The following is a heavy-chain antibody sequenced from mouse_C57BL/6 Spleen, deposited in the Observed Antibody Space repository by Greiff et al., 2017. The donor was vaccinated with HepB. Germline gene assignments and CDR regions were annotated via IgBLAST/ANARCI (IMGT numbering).Heavy chain of an antibody. D-gene: IGHD1-1*01. V-gene: IGHV5-4*01. J-gene: IGHJ1*03. Sequence: EVKVEESGGGLVKPGGSLKLSCAASGFTFSSYAMSWVRQTPEKRLEWVATISDGGSYTYYPDNVKGRFTISRDNAKNNLYLQMSHLKSEDTAMYYCARDTDYYGSSSYWYFDVWGTGTTVTVSS. CDR2: ISDGGSYT. CDR3: ARDTDYYGSSSYWYFDV. CDR1: GFTFSSYA.